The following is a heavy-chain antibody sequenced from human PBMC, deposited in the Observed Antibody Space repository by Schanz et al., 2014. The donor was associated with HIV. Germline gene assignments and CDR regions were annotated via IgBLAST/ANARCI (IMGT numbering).Heavy chain of an antibody. D-gene: IGHD2-15*01. CDR1: GFTFSSYA. V-gene: IGHV3-33*06. Sequence: VKLSESGGGVVQPGRSLRLSCAASGFTFSSYAMHWVRQAPGKGLEWVAVIWYDGGNKYYADSVKGRLTISRDNSKNTLFLQMNSLRAEDTAVYYCAKDTFELRNSGVFDWWGQGTLVTVSS. CDR3: AKDTFELRNSGVFDW. J-gene: IGHJ4*02. CDR2: IWYDGGNK.